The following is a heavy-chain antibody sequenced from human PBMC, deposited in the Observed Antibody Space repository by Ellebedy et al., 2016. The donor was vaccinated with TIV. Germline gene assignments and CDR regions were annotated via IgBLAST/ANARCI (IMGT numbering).Heavy chain of an antibody. CDR2: ISAYNGNT. J-gene: IGHJ4*02. CDR3: ARDVPADAAALLDY. D-gene: IGHD2-2*01. CDR1: GYPFPNYG. V-gene: IGHV1-18*04. Sequence: AASVKVSCKASGYPFPNYGVSWVRQAPGQGLEWVGWISAYNGNTKYGQKFQGRISLTTDTSMGTAYMELRSLRSGDTGVYFCARDVPADAAALLDYWGQGTRVTVSS.